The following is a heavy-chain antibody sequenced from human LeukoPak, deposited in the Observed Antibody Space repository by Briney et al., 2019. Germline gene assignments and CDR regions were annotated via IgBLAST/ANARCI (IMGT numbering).Heavy chain of an antibody. CDR3: ARRGYSYGVDY. J-gene: IGHJ4*02. Sequence: GESLKISCQGSGYIFTSYWIGWVRQMPGKGLEWMGIIYPGDSDTRYSPSFQGQVTISADKSISTAYLRWSSLKASDTAMYYCARRGYSYGVDYWGQGTLVTVSS. CDR1: GYIFTSYW. D-gene: IGHD5-18*01. V-gene: IGHV5-51*01. CDR2: IYPGDSDT.